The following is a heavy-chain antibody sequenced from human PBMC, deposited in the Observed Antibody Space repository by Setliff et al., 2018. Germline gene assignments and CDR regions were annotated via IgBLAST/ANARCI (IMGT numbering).Heavy chain of an antibody. J-gene: IGHJ4*01. V-gene: IGHV3-11*04. CDR2: IGESGNNI. CDR3: ARDGNSWNDLDY. CDR1: GFTFSGYY. Sequence: GGSLRLSCAASGFTFSGYYMQWVRQAPGKGLGWVSYIGESGNNIHYADSVKGRFTISRDNAKNSLYLQMNSLRVEDTALYYCARDGNSWNDLDYWGHGTLVTVSS. D-gene: IGHD1-20*01.